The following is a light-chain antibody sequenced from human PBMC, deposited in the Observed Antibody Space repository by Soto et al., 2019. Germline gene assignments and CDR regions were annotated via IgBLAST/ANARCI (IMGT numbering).Light chain of an antibody. CDR2: TAS. V-gene: IGKV1-39*01. CDR3: QQHYNTPWT. CDR1: QRISTY. J-gene: IGKJ1*01. Sequence: DLQLTQAPSSLSASVGDRITITCRASQRISTYLNWYQQKPGKAPELVIYTASSLESGVPSGFSRSGSGTDFTLTISSLQAEDLATYYCQQHYNTPWTFGQGTKVEIK.